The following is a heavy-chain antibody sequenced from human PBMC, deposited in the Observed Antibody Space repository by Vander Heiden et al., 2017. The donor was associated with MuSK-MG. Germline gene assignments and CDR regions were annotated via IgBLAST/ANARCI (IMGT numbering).Heavy chain of an antibody. CDR1: GWFFSGYF. CDR3: ARGRANDYGGNRYFDY. J-gene: IGHJ4*02. D-gene: IGHD4-17*01. Sequence: QVQLQLWGAGLWKPSETLSLTCAVYGWFFSGYFWCWIRQPPGKKLEWIGEINHSGSTNYNPSLKSRVTISVDTSKNQFSLKLSSVTAADTAVYYCARGRANDYGGNRYFDYWGQGTLVTVSS. CDR2: INHSGST. V-gene: IGHV4-34*01.